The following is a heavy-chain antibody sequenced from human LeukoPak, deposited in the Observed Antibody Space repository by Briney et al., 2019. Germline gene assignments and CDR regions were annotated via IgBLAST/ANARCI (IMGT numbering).Heavy chain of an antibody. CDR3: ARDGGIVVVPAAPDY. V-gene: IGHV3-23*01. D-gene: IGHD2-2*01. J-gene: IGHJ4*02. CDR2: ISGSGGST. CDR1: GFTFSSCA. Sequence: GGSLRLSCAASGFTFSSCAMSWVRQAPGKGLEWVSAISGSGGSTYYADSVKGRFTISRDNSKNTLYLQMNSLRAEDTAVYYCARDGGIVVVPAAPDYWGQGTLVTVSS.